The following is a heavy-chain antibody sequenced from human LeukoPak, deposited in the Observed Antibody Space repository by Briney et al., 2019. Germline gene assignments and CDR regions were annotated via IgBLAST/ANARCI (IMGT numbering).Heavy chain of an antibody. CDR3: AGLVGRYSSGLYYYYFDY. D-gene: IGHD3-22*01. CDR2: MYLSGTT. CDR1: GDSINSLDL. Sequence: SETLSLTRTVSGDSINSLDLWSWVRQPPGKGLEWIGEMYLSGTTHSNPSVKSRVTISIDKSKNQFFLNLSSVTAADTAVYYCAGLVGRYSSGLYYYYFDYWGQGTLVTVSS. V-gene: IGHV4-4*02. J-gene: IGHJ4*02.